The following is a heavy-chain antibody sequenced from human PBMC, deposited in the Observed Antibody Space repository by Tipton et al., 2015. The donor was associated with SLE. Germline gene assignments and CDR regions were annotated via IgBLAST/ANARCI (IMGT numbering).Heavy chain of an antibody. D-gene: IGHD3-3*01. CDR1: GGSISSYY. CDR2: IYTSGST. Sequence: TLSLTCTVSGGSISSYYWSWIRQPAGKGLEWIGRIYTSGSTNYNPSLKSRVTISVDTSKNQFSLKLSSVTAADTAVYYCARLQEKNTIFGVVTTPLDYWGQGTLVTVSS. CDR3: ARLQEKNTIFGVVTTPLDY. J-gene: IGHJ4*02. V-gene: IGHV4-4*07.